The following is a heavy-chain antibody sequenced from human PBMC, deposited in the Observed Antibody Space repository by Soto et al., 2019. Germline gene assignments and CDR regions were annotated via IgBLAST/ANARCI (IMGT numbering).Heavy chain of an antibody. Sequence: SETLSLTCTVSGGSISSYYWSWIRQPPGKGLEWIGYIYYSGSTNYNPSLKSRVTISVDTSKNQFSLKLSSVTAADTAVYYCARGFGDYDYWGQGTLVTVSS. CDR2: IYYSGST. V-gene: IGHV4-59*01. D-gene: IGHD4-17*01. J-gene: IGHJ4*02. CDR3: ARGFGDYDY. CDR1: GGSISSYY.